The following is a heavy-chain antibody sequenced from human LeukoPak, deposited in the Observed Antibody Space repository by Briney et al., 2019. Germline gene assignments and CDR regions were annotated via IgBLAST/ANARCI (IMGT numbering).Heavy chain of an antibody. CDR3: AKDLADGSGMGVFDY. Sequence: PGGSLRLSCAASGFTFSSYAMLWVRQAPGKGLEWVAVISYDGSNKYYADSVKGRFTISRDNSKNTLYLQMNSLRAEDTAVYYCAKDLADGSGMGVFDYWCQGTLVTVSS. D-gene: IGHD3-10*01. CDR1: GFTFSSYA. J-gene: IGHJ4*02. CDR2: ISYDGSNK. V-gene: IGHV3-30*04.